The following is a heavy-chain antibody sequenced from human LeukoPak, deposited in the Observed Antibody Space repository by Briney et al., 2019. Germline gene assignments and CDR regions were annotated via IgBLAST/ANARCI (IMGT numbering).Heavy chain of an antibody. Sequence: ASVKVSCKASGYTFTSYYMHWVRQAPGQGLEWMGLINPTGGSTGYAQKFEGRVTMTRDMSTSTDYMELSSLRSEDTAIYYCARDNSVGDNAWWFDPWGQGTLVTVSS. CDR2: INPTGGST. J-gene: IGHJ5*02. V-gene: IGHV1-46*01. CDR3: ARDNSVGDNAWWFDP. CDR1: GYTFTSYY. D-gene: IGHD1-26*01.